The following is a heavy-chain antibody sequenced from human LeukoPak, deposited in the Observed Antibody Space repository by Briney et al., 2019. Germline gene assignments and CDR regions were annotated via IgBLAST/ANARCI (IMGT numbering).Heavy chain of an antibody. J-gene: IGHJ4*02. Sequence: GSQRLSCAASGFTFSSYSMNWVRQAPGKGLEWVSSISSSSSYIYYADSVKGRFTISRDNAKNSLYLQMNSLRAEDTAVYYCARCDSSIYSGYWGQGTLVTVSS. CDR2: ISSSSSYI. CDR1: GFTFSSYS. V-gene: IGHV3-21*01. CDR3: ARCDSSIYSGY. D-gene: IGHD3-22*01.